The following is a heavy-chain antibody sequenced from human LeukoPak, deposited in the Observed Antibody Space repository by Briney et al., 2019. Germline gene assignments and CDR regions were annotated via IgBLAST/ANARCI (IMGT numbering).Heavy chain of an antibody. CDR3: ARVRDELQLRPPIDY. J-gene: IGHJ4*02. CDR2: INPNSGGT. V-gene: IGHV1-2*02. D-gene: IGHD5-18*01. Sequence: ASVKVSCKASGYTFTGYYMHWVRQAPGQGLEWMGWINPNSGGTNYAQKFQGRVTMTRDTSISTAYMELSRLRSDDTAVYYCARVRDELQLRPPIDYWGQGTLVTVSS. CDR1: GYTFTGYY.